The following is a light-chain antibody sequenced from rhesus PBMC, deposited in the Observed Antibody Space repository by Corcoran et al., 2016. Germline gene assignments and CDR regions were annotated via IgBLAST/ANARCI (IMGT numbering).Light chain of an antibody. J-gene: IGKJ3*01. CDR2: SAT. CDR1: QGISTV. V-gene: IGKV1-25*01. Sequence: DIQMTQSPSSVSASVGDRVTITCRASQGISTVLAWYQQKTGKAPKLLFYSATTFQSGVPSRFRGSGSGTEFTLTIRSLRPEDFATYYCRHYNTLPPTFGPVTKLDIK. CDR3: RHYNTLPPT.